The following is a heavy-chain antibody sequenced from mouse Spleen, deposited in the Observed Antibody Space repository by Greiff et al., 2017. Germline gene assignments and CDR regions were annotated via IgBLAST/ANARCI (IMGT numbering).Heavy chain of an antibody. CDR3: ARLTLFDY. CDR1: GYSFTGYY. J-gene: IGHJ2*01. V-gene: IGHV1-42*01. CDR2: INPSTGGT. Sequence: EVKLQESGPELVKPGASVKISCKASGYSFTGYYMNWVKQSPEKSLEWIGEINPSTGGTTYNQKFKAKATLTVDKSSSTAYMQLKSLTSEDSAVYYCARLTLFDYWGQGTTLTVSS. D-gene: IGHD2-13*01.